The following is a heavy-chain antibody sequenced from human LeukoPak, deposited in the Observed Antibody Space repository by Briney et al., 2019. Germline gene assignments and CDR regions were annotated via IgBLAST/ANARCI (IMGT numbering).Heavy chain of an antibody. J-gene: IGHJ4*02. CDR1: VFTFSSYW. CDR2: IKQDGSEK. CDR3: ARDSVHGYYDSSGYSALFDY. V-gene: IGHV3-7*01. D-gene: IGHD3-22*01. Sequence: GGSLRLSCAASVFTFSSYWMSCVRQAPGKGLERVADIKQDGSEKYYVDSVTGRFTISRDNAKNSLYLQMNSLRAEATAVYYCARDSVHGYYDSSGYSALFDYWGQGTLVTVSS.